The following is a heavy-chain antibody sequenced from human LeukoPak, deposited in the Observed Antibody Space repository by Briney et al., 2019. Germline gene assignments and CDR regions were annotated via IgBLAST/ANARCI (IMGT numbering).Heavy chain of an antibody. CDR3: ARDSSRTTTPAFDI. V-gene: IGHV4-38-2*02. CDR2: LYHSGST. CDR1: GYSISSGYY. D-gene: IGHD4-17*01. J-gene: IGHJ3*02. Sequence: SETLSLTCAVSGYSISSGYYWGWIRQPPGKGLEWIGSLYHSGSTYYNPSLKGRVTISVDTSKNQFSLKLSSVTAADTAVYYCARDSSRTTTPAFDIWGQGTMVTVSS.